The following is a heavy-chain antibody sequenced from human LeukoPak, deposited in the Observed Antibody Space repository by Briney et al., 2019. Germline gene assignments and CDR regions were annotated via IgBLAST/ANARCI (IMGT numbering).Heavy chain of an antibody. J-gene: IGHJ3*02. D-gene: IGHD1-14*01. CDR1: GYSISSGYY. V-gene: IGHV4-38-2*01. Sequence: SETLSLTCAVSGYSISSGYYWAWIRQPPGVGLEWIGSIYHSGDTYYNPSLRSRVTTSVDTSKNQFSLKLISVTAADTAVYYCARHGKGAFDIWGQGTMVTVSS. CDR3: ARHGKGAFDI. CDR2: IYHSGDT.